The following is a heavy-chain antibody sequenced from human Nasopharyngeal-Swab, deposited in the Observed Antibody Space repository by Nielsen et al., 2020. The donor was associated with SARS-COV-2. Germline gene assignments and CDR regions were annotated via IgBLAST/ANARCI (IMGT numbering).Heavy chain of an antibody. J-gene: IGHJ4*02. Sequence: GESLKISCAASGFRFDSYAMSWVRQAPGKGLEWVSAIRGSGITTYYADSVKGRFTISRDNSKNTVYLQMDSLRAEDAAIYYCTTDFYFDYWGQGTLVTVSS. V-gene: IGHV3-23*01. CDR2: IRGSGITT. CDR1: GFRFDSYA. CDR3: TTDFYFDY.